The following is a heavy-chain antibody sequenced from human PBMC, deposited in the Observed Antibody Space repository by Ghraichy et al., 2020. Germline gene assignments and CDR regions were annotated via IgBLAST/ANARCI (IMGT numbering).Heavy chain of an antibody. CDR1: GFSFSNYA. CDR3: ARYLPRIGDYCMDV. V-gene: IGHV3-23*01. J-gene: IGHJ6*03. CDR2: ISDSGGKT. D-gene: IGHD2-21*01. Sequence: GGSLRLSCAASGFSFSNYAMSWVRQAPGKGLEWVSAISDSGGKTYYADSLKGRFTISRDNSKNTLYLQMSSLRAEDTAVYYCARYLPRIGDYCMDVWGKGTTVTVSS.